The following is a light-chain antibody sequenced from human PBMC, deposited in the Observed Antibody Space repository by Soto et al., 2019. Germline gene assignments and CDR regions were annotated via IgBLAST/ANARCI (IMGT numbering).Light chain of an antibody. CDR1: QSVADSY. CDR2: AAT. CDR3: HHFGSSPET. V-gene: IGKV3-20*01. Sequence: EVVLTQSPGTLSLSPGERATLSCRAGQSVADSYLAWYQQKPGRAPRLLCYAATRRATGIPYRFSGSGSGTDFTLTISTLEPGDFAVYYCHHFGSSPETFGQGTKVE. J-gene: IGKJ1*01.